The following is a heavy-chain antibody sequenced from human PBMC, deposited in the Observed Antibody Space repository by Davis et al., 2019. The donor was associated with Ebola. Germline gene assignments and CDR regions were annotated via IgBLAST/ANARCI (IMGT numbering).Heavy chain of an antibody. CDR2: ISSSSSYI. V-gene: IGHV3-21*06. J-gene: IGHJ6*03. CDR1: GFTFSSYS. CDR3: ARGQGSYDFWSGYSHYYYMDV. Sequence: GGSLRLSCAASGFTFSSYSMNWVRQAPGKGLEWVSSISSSSSYIYYADSVKGRFTMSRDNAKNSLYLQMNSLRAEDTAVYYCARGQGSYDFWSGYSHYYYMDVWGKGTTVTVSS. D-gene: IGHD3-3*01.